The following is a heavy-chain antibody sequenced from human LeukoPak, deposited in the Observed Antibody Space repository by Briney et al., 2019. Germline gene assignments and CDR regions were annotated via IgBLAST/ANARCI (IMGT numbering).Heavy chain of an antibody. V-gene: IGHV1-46*01. CDR3: ARLRRPLDSSGWYYFDY. Sequence: ASVKVSCQASGYTFTSYYMHWVRQAPGQGLEWMGIINPNGGSTSYAQKFQGRVTMTSDTSTSTVYMEMRSLRSEDTAVYYCARLRRPLDSSGWYYFDYWGQGTLVTVSS. D-gene: IGHD6-13*01. J-gene: IGHJ4*02. CDR2: INPNGGST. CDR1: GYTFTSYY.